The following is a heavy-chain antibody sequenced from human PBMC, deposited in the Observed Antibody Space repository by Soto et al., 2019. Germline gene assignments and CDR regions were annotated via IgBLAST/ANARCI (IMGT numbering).Heavy chain of an antibody. CDR1: GYSISSGYY. V-gene: IGHV4-38-2*02. D-gene: IGHD6-19*01. CDR2: IYHSGST. J-gene: IGHJ4*02. Sequence: LSLTCAVSGYSISSGYYWGWIRQPPGEGLEWIGSIYHSGSTYYNPSLKSRVTISVDTSKNQFSLKLSSVTAADTAVYYCARDQQQWLAPFDYWGQGTLVTVSS. CDR3: ARDQQQWLAPFDY.